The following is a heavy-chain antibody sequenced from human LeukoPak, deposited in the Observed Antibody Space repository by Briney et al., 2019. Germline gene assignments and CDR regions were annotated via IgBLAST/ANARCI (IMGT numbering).Heavy chain of an antibody. CDR2: INHSGST. J-gene: IGHJ4*02. Sequence: PSETLSLTCAVYGGSFSGYYWSWIRQPPGKGLEWIGEINHSGSTNYNPSLKSRVTISVDTSKNQFSLKLSSVTAADTAVYYCARDRLRIAAYFDYWGQGTLVTVSS. V-gene: IGHV4-34*01. CDR1: GGSFSGYY. D-gene: IGHD6-13*01. CDR3: ARDRLRIAAYFDY.